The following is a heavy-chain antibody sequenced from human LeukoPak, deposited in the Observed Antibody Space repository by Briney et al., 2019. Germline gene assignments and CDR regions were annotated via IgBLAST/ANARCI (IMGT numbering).Heavy chain of an antibody. D-gene: IGHD2-21*01. Sequence: GGSLRLSCAASGFTFSSHGMHWVRQAPGKGLEWVAFIRYDGSNKYYADSVKGRFTISRDNSKNTLYLQMNSLRAEDTAVYYCAKDRLAYCGGDCYSWYFQHWGQGTLVTVSS. CDR2: IRYDGSNK. V-gene: IGHV3-30*02. CDR3: AKDRLAYCGGDCYSWYFQH. CDR1: GFTFSSHG. J-gene: IGHJ1*01.